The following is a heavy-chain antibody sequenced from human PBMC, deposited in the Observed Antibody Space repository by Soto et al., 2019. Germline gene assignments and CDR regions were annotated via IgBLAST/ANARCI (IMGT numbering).Heavy chain of an antibody. V-gene: IGHV4-34*01. CDR2: INHSGST. Sequence: SETLSLTCAVYGGSFSGYYWSWIRQPPGKGLEWIGEINHSGSTNYNPSLKCRVTISVDTSKNQFSLKLSSVTAADTAVYYCARGRGRYFDWLPHYYYYYGMDVWGQGTKVTVSS. J-gene: IGHJ6*02. CDR3: ARGRGRYFDWLPHYYYYYGMDV. CDR1: GGSFSGYY. D-gene: IGHD3-9*01.